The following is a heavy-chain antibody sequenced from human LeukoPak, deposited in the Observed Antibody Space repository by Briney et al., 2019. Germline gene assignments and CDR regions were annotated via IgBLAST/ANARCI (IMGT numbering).Heavy chain of an antibody. Sequence: GASVKVSCKASGYTFTSYYMHWVRQAPGQGLEWMGGIIPIFGTANYAQKFQGRVTITADESTSTAYMELSSLRSEDTAVYYCARDQGAMALDYWGQGTLVTVSS. V-gene: IGHV1-69*13. CDR3: ARDQGAMALDY. D-gene: IGHD1-26*01. J-gene: IGHJ4*02. CDR2: IIPIFGTA. CDR1: GYTFTSYY.